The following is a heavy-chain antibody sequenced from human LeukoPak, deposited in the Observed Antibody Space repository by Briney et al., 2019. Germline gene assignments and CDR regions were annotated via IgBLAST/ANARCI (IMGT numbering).Heavy chain of an antibody. CDR1: GFTVSSNY. Sequence: AGSLRPSCAASGFTVSSNYMTWVRQAPGKGLEWVSVVYTGGSTYSADSVKGRFTISRDNSKNTLYLQMNSLRAEDTAVYYCARGLAAAGLYFDYWGQGTLVTVSS. CDR3: ARGLAAAGLYFDY. V-gene: IGHV3-53*01. J-gene: IGHJ4*02. D-gene: IGHD6-13*01. CDR2: VYTGGST.